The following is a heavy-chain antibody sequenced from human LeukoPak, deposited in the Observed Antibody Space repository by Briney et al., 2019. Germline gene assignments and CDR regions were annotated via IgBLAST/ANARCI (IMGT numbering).Heavy chain of an antibody. V-gene: IGHV4-34*01. D-gene: IGHD6-13*01. CDR3: ARGPRRPAAAPEY. Sequence: SETLSLTCAVYGGSFSGYYWSWIRQPPGKGLEWMGEINHSGSTNYNPSLKSRVTIAVDPSKNQFSLKVSSVTAADTAVYRCARGPRRPAAAPEYWGQGTLVTVSS. CDR2: INHSGST. J-gene: IGHJ4*02. CDR1: GGSFSGYY.